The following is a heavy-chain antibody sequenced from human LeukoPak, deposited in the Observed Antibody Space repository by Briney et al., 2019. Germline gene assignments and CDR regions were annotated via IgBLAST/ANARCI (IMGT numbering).Heavy chain of an antibody. V-gene: IGHV3-23*01. J-gene: IGHJ4*02. D-gene: IGHD3-16*02. Sequence: AGGSLRLSCAASGFTFSSYGMSWVRQAPGKGLEWVSAISGSGGSTYYADSVKGRFTISRDNSKNTLYLQMNSLRAEDTAVYYCARGGHYDYIWGRYRQKDGFDYWGQGTLVTVSS. CDR3: ARGGHYDYIWGRYRQKDGFDY. CDR1: GFTFSSYG. CDR2: ISGSGGST.